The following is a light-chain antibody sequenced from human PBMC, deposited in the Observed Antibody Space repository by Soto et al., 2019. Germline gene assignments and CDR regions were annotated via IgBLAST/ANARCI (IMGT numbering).Light chain of an antibody. CDR2: EDS. CDR3: QAWDSSALYV. CDR1: KLGNKY. Sequence: SYELTQPPSVSVSPGHTASITCSGDKLGNKYASWYQQKPGQSPVLVMYEDSKRPSGIPERFSGSHSGNTATLTISGTQAMDEADYYCQAWDSSALYVFGTGTKLTVL. V-gene: IGLV3-1*01. J-gene: IGLJ1*01.